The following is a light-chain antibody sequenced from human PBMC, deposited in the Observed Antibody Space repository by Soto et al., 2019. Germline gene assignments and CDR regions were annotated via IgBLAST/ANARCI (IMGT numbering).Light chain of an antibody. CDR3: SSYTTSYFYV. V-gene: IGLV2-14*01. CDR1: GRDIGAYNY. J-gene: IGLJ1*01. Sequence: QSVLTQPASVSGSPGQSVTISCTGSGRDIGAYNYVSWYQQHPGKAPKLIIYGVKNRPSGVSNRFSASKSAFTASLTISGLQAEDEADYYCSSYTTSYFYVFGPGTKVP. CDR2: GVK.